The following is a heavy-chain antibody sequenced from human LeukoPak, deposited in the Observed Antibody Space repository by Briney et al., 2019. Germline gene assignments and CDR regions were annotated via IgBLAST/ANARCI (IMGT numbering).Heavy chain of an antibody. D-gene: IGHD1-1*01. V-gene: IGHV3-30*02. Sequence: GGSLRLSCAASGFTFSSYGMHWVRQAPGKGLEWLTSIWPDGSNQYYADSVKGRFTISRDNSKSTLYLQMNSLRAEDSAVYYYAKDGIRDGNRYFDYWSQGTPVTVSS. CDR2: IWPDGSNQ. J-gene: IGHJ4*02. CDR1: GFTFSSYG. CDR3: AKDGIRDGNRYFDY.